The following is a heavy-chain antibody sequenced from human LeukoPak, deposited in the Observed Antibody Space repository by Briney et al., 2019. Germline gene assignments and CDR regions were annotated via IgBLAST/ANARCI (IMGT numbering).Heavy chain of an antibody. Sequence: GGSLRLSCAAFGFTFSSYSMNWVRQAPGKGLEWVSSISSSSSYIYYADSVKGRFTISRDNAKNSLYLQMNSLRAEDTAVYYCASPGYYYDSSGYQLDAFDIWGQGTMVTVSS. V-gene: IGHV3-21*01. CDR1: GFTFSSYS. CDR2: ISSSSSYI. D-gene: IGHD3-22*01. J-gene: IGHJ3*02. CDR3: ASPGYYYDSSGYQLDAFDI.